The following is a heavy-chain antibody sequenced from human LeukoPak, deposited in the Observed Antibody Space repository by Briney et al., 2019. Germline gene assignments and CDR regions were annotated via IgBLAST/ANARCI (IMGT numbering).Heavy chain of an antibody. J-gene: IGHJ4*02. CDR1: GGSISSGGYY. Sequence: SETLSLTCTVSGGSISSGGYYWSWIRQHPGKGLEWIGYIYYSGSTYYNPSLKSRVTISVDTSKNQFSLKLSSVTAADTAVYYCASQTTRVGAWAFDYWGQGTLVTVSS. D-gene: IGHD1-26*01. V-gene: IGHV4-31*03. CDR3: ASQTTRVGAWAFDY. CDR2: IYYSGST.